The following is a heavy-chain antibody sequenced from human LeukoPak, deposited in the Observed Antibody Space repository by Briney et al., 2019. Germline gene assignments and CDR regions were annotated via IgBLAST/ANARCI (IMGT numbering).Heavy chain of an antibody. CDR1: GYTFTSYG. V-gene: IGHV1-18*04. Sequence: HGASVKVSCKASGYTFTSYGISWVRQAPGQGLERMVWISAYNGNTNYAQKLQGRVTMTTDTSTSTAYMELRSLRSDDTAVYYCARGYCSSTSCFYFDYWGQGTLVTVSS. D-gene: IGHD2-2*01. CDR2: ISAYNGNT. J-gene: IGHJ4*02. CDR3: ARGYCSSTSCFYFDY.